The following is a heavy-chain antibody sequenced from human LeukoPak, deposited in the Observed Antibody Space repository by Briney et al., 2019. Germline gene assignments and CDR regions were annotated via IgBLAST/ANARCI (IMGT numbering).Heavy chain of an antibody. CDR1: GGSFSGYY. Sequence: PSETLSLTCAVYGGSFSGYYWSWLRQPPGKGLEWIGEINHSGSTNYNPSLKSRVTISVDTSKNQFSLKLSSVTAADTAVYYCARGGVGATLLKKGGFDPWGQGTLVTVSS. CDR3: ARGGVGATLLKKGGFDP. V-gene: IGHV4-34*01. J-gene: IGHJ5*02. CDR2: INHSGST. D-gene: IGHD1-26*01.